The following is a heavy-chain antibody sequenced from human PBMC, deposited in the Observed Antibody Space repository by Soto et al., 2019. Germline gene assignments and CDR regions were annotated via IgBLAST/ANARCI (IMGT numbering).Heavy chain of an antibody. CDR1: GFTFSDYY. D-gene: IGHD6-13*01. J-gene: IGHJ4*02. CDR3: ATREATGRSFDY. V-gene: IGHV3-11*01. Sequence: QVQLVESGGGLVKPGGSLSLSCAASGFTFSDYYMTWIRQAPGKGLEWVSYISSSGNSIYYADSVRGRFTVSRDNAKTSLFQKMNSLRAEDSAVYYCATREATGRSFDYWGLGTLVTVSS. CDR2: ISSSGNSI.